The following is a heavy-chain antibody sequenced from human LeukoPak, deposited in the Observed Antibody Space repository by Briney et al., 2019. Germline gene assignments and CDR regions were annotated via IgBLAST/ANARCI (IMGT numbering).Heavy chain of an antibody. J-gene: IGHJ6*02. CDR3: ARNYGDYVDYYYYGMDV. CDR2: IWYDGSNK. D-gene: IGHD4-17*01. Sequence: GRSLRLSCAASGFTLSSYGMHWVRQAPGKGLEWVAVIWYDGSNKYYVDSVKGGFTISRDNSKNTLYLQMNSLRAEDTAVYYCARNYGDYVDYYYYGMDVWGQGTTVTVSS. CDR1: GFTLSSYG. V-gene: IGHV3-33*01.